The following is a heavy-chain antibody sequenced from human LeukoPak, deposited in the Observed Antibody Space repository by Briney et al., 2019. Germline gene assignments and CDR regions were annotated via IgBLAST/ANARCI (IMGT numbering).Heavy chain of an antibody. CDR1: GGTFSSYA. CDR2: IIPILGIA. CDR3: ARVSSGSYSS. D-gene: IGHD1-26*01. V-gene: IGHV1-69*04. Sequence: GASVKVSCTASGGTFSSYAISWVRQAPGQGLEWMGRIIPILGIANYAQKFQGRVTITADKSTSTAYMELSSLRSEDTAVYYCARVSSGSYSSWGQGTPFTVSS. J-gene: IGHJ4*02.